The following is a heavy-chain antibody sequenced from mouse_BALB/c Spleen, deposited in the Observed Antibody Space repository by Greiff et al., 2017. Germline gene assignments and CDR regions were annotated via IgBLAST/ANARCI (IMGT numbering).Heavy chain of an antibody. CDR2: ISYSGST. CDR3: AREYDGYPYAMDY. CDR1: GYSITSDYA. D-gene: IGHD2-3*01. V-gene: IGHV3-2*02. Sequence: DVKLQESGPGLVKPSQSLSLTCTVTGYSITSDYAWNWIRQFPGNKLEWMGYISYSGSTSYNPSLKSRISITRDTSKNQFFLQLNSVTTEDTATYYCAREYDGYPYAMDYWGQGTSVTVSS. J-gene: IGHJ4*01.